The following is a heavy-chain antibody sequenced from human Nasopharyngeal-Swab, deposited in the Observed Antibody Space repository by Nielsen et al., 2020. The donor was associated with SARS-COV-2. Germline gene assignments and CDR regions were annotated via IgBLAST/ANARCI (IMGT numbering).Heavy chain of an antibody. V-gene: IGHV1-2*06. CDR1: GYTFTRYA. CDR3: ARDPAGQNWFDP. Sequence: ASVKASCKAFGYTFTRYAMHWVRQAPGQRLEWMGRINPNSGGTNYAQKFQGRVTMTRDTSISTAYMELSSLRSDDTAVYYCARDPAGQNWFDPWGQGTLVTVSS. CDR2: INPNSGGT. J-gene: IGHJ5*02.